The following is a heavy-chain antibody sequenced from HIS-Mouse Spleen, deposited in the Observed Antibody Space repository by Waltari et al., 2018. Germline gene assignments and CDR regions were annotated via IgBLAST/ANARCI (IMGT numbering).Heavy chain of an antibody. CDR1: GGSISSYY. CDR2: IYTSGGT. CDR3: ARDFHDFWSGYYGGDKKHDAFDI. D-gene: IGHD3-3*01. J-gene: IGHJ3*02. V-gene: IGHV4-4*07. Sequence: QVQLQESGPGLVKPSETLSLTCTVSGGSISSYYWSWIRQPAGKGLEWIGRIYTSGGTNYNPSIKSRVTMSVDTSKNQFSLKLSSVTAADTAVYYCARDFHDFWSGYYGGDKKHDAFDIWGQGTMVTVSS.